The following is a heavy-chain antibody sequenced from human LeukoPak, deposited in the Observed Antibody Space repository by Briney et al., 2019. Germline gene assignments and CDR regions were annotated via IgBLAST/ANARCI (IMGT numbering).Heavy chain of an antibody. CDR1: QYTFTNYW. CDR2: IYPGDSDT. Sequence: GESLKISCKGSQYTFTNYWIGWVRQMPGKGLEWMGIIYPGDSDTRYSPSFQGQVTISADKSISTAYLQWSSLRASDTAMYYCARSTYGDYDSWGQGTLVTASS. CDR3: ARSTYGDYDS. D-gene: IGHD4-17*01. V-gene: IGHV5-51*01. J-gene: IGHJ4*02.